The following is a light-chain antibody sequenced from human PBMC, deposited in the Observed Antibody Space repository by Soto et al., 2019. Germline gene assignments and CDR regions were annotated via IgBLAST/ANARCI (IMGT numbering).Light chain of an antibody. CDR1: SSDVGTYNY. J-gene: IGLJ3*02. CDR2: EVN. CDR3: SSYAGSDNLV. V-gene: IGLV2-8*01. Sequence: QSALTQPPSASGSPGQSVTISCTGTSSDVGTYNYVSWYQQHPGKAPKLMIYEVNERPSGVPDRFSGSKSGNTASLTVSGLQADDEADYYCSSYAGSDNLVFGGGTKLTVL.